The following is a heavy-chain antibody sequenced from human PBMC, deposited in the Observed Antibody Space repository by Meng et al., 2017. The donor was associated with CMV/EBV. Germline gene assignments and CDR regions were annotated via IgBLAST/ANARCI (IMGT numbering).Heavy chain of an antibody. D-gene: IGHD6-13*01. CDR2: TYYRSKWHN. CDR3: AREEAAAGRTNYYYYGMDV. Sequence: SQTLSLTCAISGDSVSSNSAAWNWIRQSPSRGLEWLGRTYYRSKWHNDYAVSVKSRITINPDTSKNQFSLQLNSVTPEDTAVYYCAREEAAAGRTNYYYYGMDVWGQGTTVTVSS. J-gene: IGHJ6*02. CDR1: GDSVSSNSAA. V-gene: IGHV6-1*01.